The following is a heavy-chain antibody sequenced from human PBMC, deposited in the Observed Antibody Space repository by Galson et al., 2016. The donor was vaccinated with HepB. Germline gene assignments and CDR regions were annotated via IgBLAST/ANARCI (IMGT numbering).Heavy chain of an antibody. D-gene: IGHD2-2*01. J-gene: IGHJ3*02. V-gene: IGHV4-61*09. CDR2: VYSSGST. CDR3: AREGDQLLLLKGDGFDI. CDR1: GGSISNDRYS. Sequence: TLSLTCTVSGGSISNDRYSWSWIRQPAGKGLEWIGHVYSSGSTNYNPSLKSRVTISVDASKNQFSLKLSSVTAADTAVYFCAREGDQLLLLKGDGFDIWGQGTMVIVSS.